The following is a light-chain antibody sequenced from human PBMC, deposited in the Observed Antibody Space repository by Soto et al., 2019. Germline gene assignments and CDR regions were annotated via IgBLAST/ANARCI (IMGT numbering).Light chain of an antibody. J-gene: IGLJ1*01. CDR1: SSDVGSYNL. CDR3: CSYTRSSTYV. Sequence: QSALTQPASVSGSPGQSITISCTGTSSDVGSYNLVSWYQHHPGKAPKLMIYEGSKRPSGVSNRFSGSKSGNTASLTISGLQAEDEAYYYYCSYTRSSTYVFGTGTKLTVL. CDR2: EGS. V-gene: IGLV2-23*01.